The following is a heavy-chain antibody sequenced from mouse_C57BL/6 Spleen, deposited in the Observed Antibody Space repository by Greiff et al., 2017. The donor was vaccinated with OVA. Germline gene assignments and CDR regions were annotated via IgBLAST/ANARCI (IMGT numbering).Heavy chain of an antibody. J-gene: IGHJ2*01. CDR1: GYSFTGYF. D-gene: IGHD2-2*01. Sequence: EVQVVESGPELVKPGDSVKISCKASGYSFTGYFMNWVMQSHGKSLEWIGRINPYNGDTFYNQKFKGKATLTVDKSSSTAHMELRSLTSEDSAVYYCARGGYLFDYWGQGTTLTVSS. CDR3: ARGGYLFDY. V-gene: IGHV1-20*01. CDR2: INPYNGDT.